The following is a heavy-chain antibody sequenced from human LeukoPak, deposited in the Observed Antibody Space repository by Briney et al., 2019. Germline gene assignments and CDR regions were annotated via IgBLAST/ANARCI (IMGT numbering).Heavy chain of an antibody. J-gene: IGHJ4*02. Sequence: GGSLRLSCAASGFTFSSSAMSWVRQAPGKGLEWVSAISNNGGYTYYADSVQGRFTISRDNSKSTLCLQMNSQRAEDTAVYYCAKQLGYCSDGSCYFPYWGQGTLVTVSS. CDR2: ISNNGGYT. CDR3: AKQLGYCSDGSCYFPY. V-gene: IGHV3-23*01. CDR1: GFTFSSSA. D-gene: IGHD2-15*01.